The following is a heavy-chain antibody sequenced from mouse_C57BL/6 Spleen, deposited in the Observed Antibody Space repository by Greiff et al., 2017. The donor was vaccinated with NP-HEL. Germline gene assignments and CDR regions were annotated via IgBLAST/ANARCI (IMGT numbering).Heavy chain of an antibody. CDR2: ISSGGSYT. Sequence: EVMLVESGGDLVKPGGSLKLSCAASGFTFSSYGMSWVRQTPDKRLEWVATISSGGSYTYYPDSVKGRFTISRDNAKNTLYLQMSSLKSEDTAMYYCASLITTVVATPYYAMDYWGQGTSVTVSS. CDR1: GFTFSSYG. CDR3: ASLITTVVATPYYAMDY. D-gene: IGHD1-1*01. V-gene: IGHV5-6*01. J-gene: IGHJ4*01.